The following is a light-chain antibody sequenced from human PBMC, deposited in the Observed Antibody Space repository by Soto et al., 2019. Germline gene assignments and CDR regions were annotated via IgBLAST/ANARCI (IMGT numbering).Light chain of an antibody. Sequence: EIVLTQSPGTLSLSPGERGTLSCRASLSVSNSYLAWYQQKPGQAPRLLIYGASSRATGIPDRFSGSGSGTDFTLTISRLEPEDLAVYYCQQYGSSPVFGQGTRLEIK. V-gene: IGKV3-20*01. CDR1: LSVSNSY. J-gene: IGKJ5*01. CDR2: GAS. CDR3: QQYGSSPV.